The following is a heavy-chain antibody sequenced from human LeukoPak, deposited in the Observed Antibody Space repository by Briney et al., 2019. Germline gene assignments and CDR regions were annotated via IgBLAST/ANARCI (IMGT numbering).Heavy chain of an antibody. CDR2: VYYTGSN. Sequence: KASDTLSLTRSVSGGSVSNYYWSWIRQPPARGLEWMGCVYYTGSNNYNPSLKSRVIMFEDKSKKYFSLMLYSATAADTAVYYCARNFAYSSSSYFDYWGQGSLVTVSS. CDR3: ARNFAYSSSSYFDY. J-gene: IGHJ4*02. V-gene: IGHV4-59*08. D-gene: IGHD6-6*01. CDR1: GGSVSNYY.